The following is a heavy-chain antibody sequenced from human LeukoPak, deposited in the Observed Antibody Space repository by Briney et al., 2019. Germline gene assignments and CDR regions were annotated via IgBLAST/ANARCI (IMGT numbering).Heavy chain of an antibody. J-gene: IGHJ5*02. Sequence: SETLSLTCAVYGGSFSGYYWGWIRQPPGKGLEWIGSIYYSGSTYYNPPLRSRVTISVDTSKNQFSLKLSSVTAADTAVYYCGRYNYGDYANWFDPWGQGTLVTVSS. CDR2: IYYSGST. CDR3: GRYNYGDYANWFDP. D-gene: IGHD4-17*01. CDR1: GGSFSGYY. V-gene: IGHV4-39*01.